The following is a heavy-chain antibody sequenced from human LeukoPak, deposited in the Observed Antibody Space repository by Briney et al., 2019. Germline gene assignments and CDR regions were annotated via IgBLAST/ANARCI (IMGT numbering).Heavy chain of an antibody. CDR1: GGSISSYY. V-gene: IGHV4-4*07. Sequence: SETLSLTCTVSGGSISSYYWSWIRQPAGKGLEWIGRIYTSGSTNYNPSLKSRVTISVDTSKNQFSLKLSSVTAADTAVYYCARYIRSGDYYMDVWGEGTTVTVSS. D-gene: IGHD3-3*01. CDR2: IYTSGST. J-gene: IGHJ6*03. CDR3: ARYIRSGDYYMDV.